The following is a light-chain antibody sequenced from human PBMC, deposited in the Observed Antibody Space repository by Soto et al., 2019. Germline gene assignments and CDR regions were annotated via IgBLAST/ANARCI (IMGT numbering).Light chain of an antibody. J-gene: IGKJ3*01. CDR1: QAISSA. CDR2: DAS. V-gene: IGKV1D-13*01. CDR3: QHFSNSPVT. Sequence: GDRVAIHWRVSQAISSALAWYQQKPGKPPKLLIYDASTLQSGVPSRFSGTASGTDFTLTISSLQPEDFATYYCQHFSNSPVTFGPGTKVDI.